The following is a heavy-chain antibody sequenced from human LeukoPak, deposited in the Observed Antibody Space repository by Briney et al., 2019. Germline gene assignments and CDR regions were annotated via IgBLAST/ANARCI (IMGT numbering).Heavy chain of an antibody. V-gene: IGHV1-69*04. CDR1: GGTFSSYT. D-gene: IGHD3-22*01. J-gene: IGHJ4*02. Sequence: SVKVSCKASGGTFSSYTISWVRQAPGQGLEWMGRIIPILGIANYAQKFQGRVTITADKSTSTAYMELSSLRSEDTAVYYCARDRYYDSSGYYYWGQGTLVTVSS. CDR3: ARDRYYDSSGYYY. CDR2: IIPILGIA.